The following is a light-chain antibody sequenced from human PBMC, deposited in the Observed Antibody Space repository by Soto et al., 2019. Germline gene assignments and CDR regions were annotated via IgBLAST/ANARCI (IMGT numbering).Light chain of an antibody. Sequence: DVQMTQSPSSLSASVGDSVTITCRASQSVFNQLCWFQQRPGKGPKLLIYDASSLHAGVQSRFSRSAYGTDITLTISIVQPADSAIYYCPQSSSPPLTGGGGTRVELK. CDR1: QSVFNQ. V-gene: IGKV1-39*01. CDR2: DAS. J-gene: IGKJ4*01. CDR3: PQSSSPPLT.